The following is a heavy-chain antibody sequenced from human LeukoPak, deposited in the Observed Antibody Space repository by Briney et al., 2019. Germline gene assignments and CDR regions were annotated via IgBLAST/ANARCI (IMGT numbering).Heavy chain of an antibody. D-gene: IGHD2-8*01. Sequence: GGTLRLSCAASGFTFSSYGMSWVRQAPGKGLEWVSAISGSGGSTYYADSVKGRFTISRDNSKNTAYLQMNSLKTEDTAVYYCTPLGPGLYDWGQGTLVTVSS. CDR2: ISGSGGST. CDR1: GFTFSSYG. CDR3: TPLGPGLYD. V-gene: IGHV3-23*01. J-gene: IGHJ4*02.